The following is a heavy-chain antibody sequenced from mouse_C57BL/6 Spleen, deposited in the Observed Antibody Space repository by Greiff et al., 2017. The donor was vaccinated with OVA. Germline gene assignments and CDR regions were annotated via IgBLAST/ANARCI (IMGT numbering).Heavy chain of an antibody. CDR2: INPSNGGT. V-gene: IGHV1-53*01. D-gene: IGHD2-4*01. CDR3: ARYDSDGGFAY. Sequence: VQLQESGTELVKPGASVKLSCKASGYTFTSYWMHWVKQRPGQGLEWIGNINPSNGGTNYNEKFKSKATLIVDKSSSTAYMQLSSLTSEDSAVYYCARYDSDGGFAYWGQGTLVTVSA. CDR1: GYTFTSYW. J-gene: IGHJ3*01.